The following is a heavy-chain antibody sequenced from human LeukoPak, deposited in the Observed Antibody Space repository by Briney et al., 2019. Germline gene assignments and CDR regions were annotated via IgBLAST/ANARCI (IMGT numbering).Heavy chain of an antibody. CDR3: ARAPCTGGSCHDAFDM. CDR2: IRPYNGNT. CDR1: GYTFIRYG. Sequence: ASVKVSCKASGYTFIRYGISWGRQAPGQGLEWMGWIRPYNGNTHYAQRLQGRVTMTTDTSTSTAYMELRSLRSDDTAVYYCARAPCTGGSCHDAFDMWGQGTMVTVSS. J-gene: IGHJ3*02. D-gene: IGHD2-15*01. V-gene: IGHV1-18*01.